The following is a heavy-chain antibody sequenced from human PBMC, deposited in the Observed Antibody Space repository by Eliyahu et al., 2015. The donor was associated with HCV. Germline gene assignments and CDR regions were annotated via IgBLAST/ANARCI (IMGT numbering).Heavy chain of an antibody. CDR1: GYTFXSYY. J-gene: IGHJ6*02. CDR3: ARCTTVTGYYYYYGMDV. Sequence: QVQLVQSGAEVKKPGASVKVSXXASGYTFXSYYMHWVRQAPGQGLEWMGIINPNGGSTSYAQKFQGRVTMTRDTSTSTVYMELSSLRSEDTAVYYCARCTTVTGYYYYYGMDVWGQGTTVTVSS. V-gene: IGHV1-46*01. CDR2: INPNGGST. D-gene: IGHD4-17*01.